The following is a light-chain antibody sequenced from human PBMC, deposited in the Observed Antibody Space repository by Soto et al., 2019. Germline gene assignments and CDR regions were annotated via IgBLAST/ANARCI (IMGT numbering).Light chain of an antibody. CDR1: QSISSY. V-gene: IGKV1-39*01. CDR2: GAS. J-gene: IGKJ1*01. Sequence: DIQMTQSPSSLSASVGDRVTITCRASQSISSYLTWYQQKPGKAPKLLIYGASSLQSGVPSRFSGSGSETDFTLTISTLQPEDFAAYYCQKSYSTPPWTFGPGTKVEIK. CDR3: QKSYSTPPWT.